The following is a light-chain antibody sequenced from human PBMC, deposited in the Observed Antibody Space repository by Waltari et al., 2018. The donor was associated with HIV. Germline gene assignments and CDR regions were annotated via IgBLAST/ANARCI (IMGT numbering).Light chain of an antibody. J-gene: IGKJ2*01. CDR2: GAS. CDR1: QSVSSN. V-gene: IGKV3-15*01. CDR3: QQYNNLPRT. Sequence: EIVVTQSPVTLSVSPGERATLSCRASQSVSSNLAWYQQKPGQAPRLLIYGASTRSTGIPARFSGSGSGTEFTLTISSLQSEDFAVYYCQQYNNLPRTFGQGTKLEIK.